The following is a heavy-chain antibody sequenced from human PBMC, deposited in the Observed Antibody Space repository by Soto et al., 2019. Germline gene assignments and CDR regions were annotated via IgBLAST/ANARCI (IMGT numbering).Heavy chain of an antibody. V-gene: IGHV1-18*01. CDR3: ARDGIYGDPRTSLDY. CDR2: ISAYNGNT. D-gene: IGHD4-17*01. CDR1: GYTFMTYA. Sequence: GASVKVSCKASGYTFMTYAISWMRQAPGQGLEWMGWISAYNGNTNYAQKLKGRITMTTDTSTSTAYMELRSLESDDTAVYYCARDGIYGDPRTSLDYWGQGTLVTSPQ. J-gene: IGHJ4*02.